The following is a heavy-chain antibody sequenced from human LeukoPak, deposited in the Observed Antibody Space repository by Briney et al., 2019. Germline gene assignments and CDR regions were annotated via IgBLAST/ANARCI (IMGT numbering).Heavy chain of an antibody. V-gene: IGHV1-18*01. Sequence: GASVKVSCKASGYTFTAYYIHWVRQAPGQGLEWMGWVIPDSGGTNYAQKLQGRVTMTTDTSTSTAYMELRSLRSDDTAVYYCARWVMSRGYSGYDQTYYYYYMDVWGKGTTVTISS. J-gene: IGHJ6*03. D-gene: IGHD5-12*01. CDR1: GYTFTAYY. CDR2: VIPDSGGT. CDR3: ARWVMSRGYSGYDQTYYYYYMDV.